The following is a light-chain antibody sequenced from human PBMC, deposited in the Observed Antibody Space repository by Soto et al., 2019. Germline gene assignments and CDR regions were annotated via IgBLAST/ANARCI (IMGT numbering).Light chain of an antibody. CDR1: QGISSN. CDR2: AAS. V-gene: IGKV1-9*01. J-gene: IGKJ5*01. CDR3: QQLNSYPIT. Sequence: DIQLTQSPSFLAASVGDRVTITCRASQGISSNLAWYQQKPGKAPKLLIYAASTLQSGVPSRFSGSGSGTDFTLTISSLQPEDSATYYCQQLNSYPITFGQGTRLEIK.